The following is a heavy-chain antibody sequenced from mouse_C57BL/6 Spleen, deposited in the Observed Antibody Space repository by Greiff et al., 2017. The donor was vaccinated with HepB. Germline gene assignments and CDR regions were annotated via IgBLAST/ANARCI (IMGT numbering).Heavy chain of an antibody. Sequence: EVMLVESGGGLVKPGGSLKLSCAASGFTFSSYAMSWVRQTPEKRLEWVATISDGGSYTYYPDNVKGRLTISRDNAKNNLYLQMSHLKSEDTAMYYCATELGDYWGQGTTLPVSS. V-gene: IGHV5-4*03. D-gene: IGHD4-1*01. J-gene: IGHJ2*01. CDR3: ATELGDY. CDR1: GFTFSSYA. CDR2: ISDGGSYT.